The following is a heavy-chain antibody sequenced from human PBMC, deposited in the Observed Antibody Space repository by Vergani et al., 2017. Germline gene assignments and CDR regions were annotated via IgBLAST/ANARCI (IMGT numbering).Heavy chain of an antibody. D-gene: IGHD2-2*01. CDR1: GFSFSSYA. CDR3: AKTRSRHSSSSNCYTAPWFDP. Sequence: QVQLVESGGGVVQPGRSLRLSCAASGFSFSSYAIHWVRQAPGKGLEWVAVLSYEGINKYYAASVKGRFTISRDNSKNTRDLQMNSLRDENAAMYYCAKTRSRHSSSSNCYTAPWFDPWGQGTLVTVSS. V-gene: IGHV3-30*18. CDR2: LSYEGINK. J-gene: IGHJ5*02.